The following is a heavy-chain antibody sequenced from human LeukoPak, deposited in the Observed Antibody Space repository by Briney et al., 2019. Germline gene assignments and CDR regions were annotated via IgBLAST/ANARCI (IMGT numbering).Heavy chain of an antibody. Sequence: SETLSLTCAVYGGSFSGYYWSWIRQPPGKGLEWIGEINHSGSTNYNPSLKSRVTISVDTSKNQFSLKLSSVTAADTAVYYCASSYSSSSGYWFDPWGQGTLVTVSS. D-gene: IGHD6-6*01. J-gene: IGHJ5*02. CDR1: GGSFSGYY. V-gene: IGHV4-34*01. CDR2: INHSGST. CDR3: ASSYSSSSGYWFDP.